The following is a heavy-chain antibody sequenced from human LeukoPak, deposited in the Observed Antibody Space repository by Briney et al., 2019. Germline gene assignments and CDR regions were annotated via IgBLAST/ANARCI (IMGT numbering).Heavy chain of an antibody. CDR1: GSTFDDYT. D-gene: IGHD2-2*01. Sequence: GGSLRLSCAASGSTFDDYTMHWVRQAPGKGLEWVSLISWDGGSTYYADSVKGRFTISRDNSKNSLYLQMNSLRTEDTALYYCAKGGATSPVPGYYYYYMDVWGKGTTVTISS. V-gene: IGHV3-43*01. CDR3: AKGGATSPVPGYYYYYMDV. CDR2: ISWDGGST. J-gene: IGHJ6*03.